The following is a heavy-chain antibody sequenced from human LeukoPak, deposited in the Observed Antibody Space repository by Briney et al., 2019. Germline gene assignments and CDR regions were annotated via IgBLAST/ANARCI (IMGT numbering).Heavy chain of an antibody. D-gene: IGHD5/OR15-5a*01. V-gene: IGHV3-74*01. J-gene: IGHJ5*02. Sequence: GGSLRLSCAASGFTFSSYWMHWVRQAPGKGLVWVSRINSDGSSTSYADSVKGRFTIPRDNAKNTLYLQMNSLRAEDTAVYYCARGGVYDYSWFDPWGQGTLVTVSS. CDR1: GFTFSSYW. CDR2: INSDGSST. CDR3: ARGGVYDYSWFDP.